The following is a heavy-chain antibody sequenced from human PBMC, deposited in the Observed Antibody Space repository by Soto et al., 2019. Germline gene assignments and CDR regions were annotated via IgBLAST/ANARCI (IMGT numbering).Heavy chain of an antibody. V-gene: IGHV1-8*01. CDR1: GYTFTSYD. D-gene: IGHD3-9*01. CDR3: ARVPPDILTGYLRDAFDI. CDR2: MNPNSGNT. J-gene: IGHJ3*02. Sequence: ASVKVSCKASGYTFTSYDINWVRQATGQGLEWMGWMNPNSGNTGYAQKFQGRVTMTRNTSISTAYMELSSLRSEDTAVYYCARVPPDILTGYLRDAFDIWGQGTMVTVSS.